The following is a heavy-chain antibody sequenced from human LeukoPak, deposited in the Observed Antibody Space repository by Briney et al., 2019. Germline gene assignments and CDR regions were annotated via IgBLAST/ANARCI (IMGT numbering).Heavy chain of an antibody. CDR3: ARLTRGDYYYYYYMDV. Sequence: GGSLRLSCAASGFTFSDYDMSWIRQAPGKGLEGVSYISSGSTIYYADSGKGRFTISRDNAKNSLYLQMNSLRAEDTAVYYCARLTRGDYYYYYYMDVWGKGTTVTVSS. CDR2: ISSGSTI. CDR1: GFTFSDYD. J-gene: IGHJ6*03. V-gene: IGHV3-11*04.